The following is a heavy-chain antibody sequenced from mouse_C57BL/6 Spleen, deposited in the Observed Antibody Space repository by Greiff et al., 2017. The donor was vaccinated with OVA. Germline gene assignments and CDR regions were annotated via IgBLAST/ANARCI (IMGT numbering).Heavy chain of an antibody. CDR2: INPSNGGT. J-gene: IGHJ3*01. CDR3: ARGSTMVTTGAAY. V-gene: IGHV1-53*01. Sequence: VQLQQSGTELVKPGASVKLSCKASGYTFTSYWMHWVKQRPGQGLEWIGNINPSNGGTNYNEKFKSKATLTVDKSSSTAYMQLSSLTSDDSAVYYCARGSTMVTTGAAYWGQGTLVTVSA. CDR1: GYTFTSYW. D-gene: IGHD2-2*01.